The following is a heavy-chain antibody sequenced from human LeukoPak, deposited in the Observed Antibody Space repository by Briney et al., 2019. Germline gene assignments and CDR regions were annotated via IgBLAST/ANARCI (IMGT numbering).Heavy chain of an antibody. V-gene: IGHV3-74*01. CDR3: ARDLRGSYLTGGLDY. CDR1: GFTFSSYW. D-gene: IGHD1-26*01. CDR2: INSDGSST. Sequence: GGSLRLSCAASGFTFSSYWMHWVRQAPGKGLVWVSRINSDGSSTSYADSVKGRFTISRDNAKNTLYLQMNSLRAEDTAVYYCARDLRGSYLTGGLDYWGQGTLVSVSS. J-gene: IGHJ4*02.